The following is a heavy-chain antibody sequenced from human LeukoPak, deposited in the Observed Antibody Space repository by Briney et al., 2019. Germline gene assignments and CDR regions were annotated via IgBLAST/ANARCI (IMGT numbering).Heavy chain of an antibody. V-gene: IGHV3-30*18. J-gene: IGHJ4*02. Sequence: PGGSLRLSCAASGFTFSSYGMHWVRQAPGKGLEWVAVISYDGSNKYYADSVKGRFTISRDNSKNTLYLQMNSLRAEDTAVYYCAKPMSMWTDSSDFDYWGQGTLVTVSS. D-gene: IGHD6-19*01. CDR3: AKPMSMWTDSSDFDY. CDR1: GFTFSSYG. CDR2: ISYDGSNK.